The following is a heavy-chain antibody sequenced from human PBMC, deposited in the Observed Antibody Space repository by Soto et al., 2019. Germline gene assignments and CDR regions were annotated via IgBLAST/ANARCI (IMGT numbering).Heavy chain of an antibody. CDR2: INHSGST. CDR1: GGSFSGYY. CDR3: ASAPYGDYEGYYGMDV. Sequence: SETLSLTCAVYGGSFSGYYWSWIRQPPGKGLEWIGEINHSGSTNYNPSLKSRVTISVDTSKNQFSLKLSSVTAADTAVYYCASAPYGDYEGYYGMDVWGQGTTVTVSS. V-gene: IGHV4-34*01. D-gene: IGHD4-17*01. J-gene: IGHJ6*02.